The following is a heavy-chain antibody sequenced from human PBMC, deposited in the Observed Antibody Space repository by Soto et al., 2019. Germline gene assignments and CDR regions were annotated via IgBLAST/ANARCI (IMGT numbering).Heavy chain of an antibody. J-gene: IGHJ6*02. V-gene: IGHV3-33*01. CDR3: AREDCSGGSCYYYYYYGMNV. Sequence: GGSLRLSCAASGFTFSSYGMHWVRQAPGKGLEWVAVIWYDGSNKYYADSVKGRFTISRDNSKNTLYLQMNSLRAEDTAVYYCAREDCSGGSCYYYYYYGMNVWGQGTTVTVSS. D-gene: IGHD2-15*01. CDR2: IWYDGSNK. CDR1: GFTFSSYG.